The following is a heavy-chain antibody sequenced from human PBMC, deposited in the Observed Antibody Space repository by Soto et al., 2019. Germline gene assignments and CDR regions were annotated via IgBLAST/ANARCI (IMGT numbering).Heavy chain of an antibody. V-gene: IGHV1-69*08. CDR3: AREVNWYSGYDPDY. Sequence: QVQLVQSGAEVKKPGSSVKVSCKASGGTFSSYTISWVRQAPGQGLEWMGRIIPILGIANYAQKFQGRVTITADKSTSTAYMELSSLRSEDTAVYYCAREVNWYSGYDPDYWGQGTLVTVSS. D-gene: IGHD5-12*01. CDR1: GGTFSSYT. J-gene: IGHJ4*02. CDR2: IIPILGIA.